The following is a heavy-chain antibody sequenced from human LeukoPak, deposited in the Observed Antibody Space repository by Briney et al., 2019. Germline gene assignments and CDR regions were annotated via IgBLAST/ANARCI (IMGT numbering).Heavy chain of an antibody. D-gene: IGHD2-15*01. CDR2: INPNSGGT. CDR3: ARVREYCSGGSCRRYWFDP. Sequence: ASVKVSCKASGYTFTGYYMHWVRQAPGQGLEWMRRINPNSGGTNYAQKFQGRVTMTRDTSISTAYMELSRLRSDDTAVYYCARVREYCSGGSCRRYWFDPWGQGTLVTVSS. V-gene: IGHV1-2*06. CDR1: GYTFTGYY. J-gene: IGHJ5*02.